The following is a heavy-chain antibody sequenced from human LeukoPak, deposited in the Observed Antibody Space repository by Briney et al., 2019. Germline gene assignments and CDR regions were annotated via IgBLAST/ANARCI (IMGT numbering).Heavy chain of an antibody. V-gene: IGHV3-23*01. CDR1: GFTFSSYA. D-gene: IGHD6-19*01. CDR3: ARDFRSGIAVAGTGAFDI. Sequence: GGSLRLSCAASGFTFSSYAMSWVRQAPGKGLEWVSVISGSGGSTYYADSVKGRFTISRDNSKNTLYLQMNSLRAEDTAVYYCARDFRSGIAVAGTGAFDIWGQGTMVTVSS. J-gene: IGHJ3*02. CDR2: ISGSGGST.